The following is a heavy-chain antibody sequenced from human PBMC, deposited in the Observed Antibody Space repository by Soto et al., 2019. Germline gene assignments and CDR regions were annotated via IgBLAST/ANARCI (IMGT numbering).Heavy chain of an antibody. Sequence: SETLSLTCTVSGDSITSNSYFWAWIRQPPGKGLKWIWSIYYSGTTYYNPSLKSRVTISVDRSKNQFSLKLSSVTAADTAVYYCARSPDSSGYYPRRYYYGMDVWGQGTTVTVSS. D-gene: IGHD3-22*01. CDR3: ARSPDSSGYYPRRYYYGMDV. J-gene: IGHJ6*02. CDR1: GDSITSNSYF. V-gene: IGHV4-39*01. CDR2: IYYSGTT.